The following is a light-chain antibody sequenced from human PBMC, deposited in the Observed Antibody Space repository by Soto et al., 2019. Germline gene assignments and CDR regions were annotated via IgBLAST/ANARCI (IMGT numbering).Light chain of an antibody. Sequence: QSVLTQPPSASGTPGQRVTISCSGSSSNIGSNTVNWYQQLPGTAPKLLIYSNNQRPSGVHDRFSGSKSGTSASLAISGLQSDDEADYYCAAWDDSLNGVVLGGGTKLTVL. CDR3: AAWDDSLNGVV. CDR1: SSNIGSNT. CDR2: SNN. V-gene: IGLV1-44*01. J-gene: IGLJ2*01.